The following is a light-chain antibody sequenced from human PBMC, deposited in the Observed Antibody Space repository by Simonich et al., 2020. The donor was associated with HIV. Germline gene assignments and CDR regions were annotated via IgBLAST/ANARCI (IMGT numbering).Light chain of an antibody. J-gene: IGKJ2*01. CDR1: QSVSGN. CDR3: QQYNNWPYT. V-gene: IGKV3-15*01. Sequence: DIVMTQSPDSLAVSLGERAPINCRSSQSVSGNFARYQQKPGQAPRLLIYESSTRATGIPARFSGSGSATEFTLTISSLQSEDFVLYYCQQYNNWPYTFGQGTKLEIK. CDR2: ESS.